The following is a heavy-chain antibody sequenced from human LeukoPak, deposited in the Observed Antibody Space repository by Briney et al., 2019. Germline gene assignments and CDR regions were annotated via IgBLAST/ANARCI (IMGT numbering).Heavy chain of an antibody. J-gene: IGHJ6*03. V-gene: IGHV1-69*05. Sequence: ASVKVSCKASGGTFSSYAISWVRQAPGQGLEWMGEIIPIFGTANYAQKFQGRVTITTDESTSTAYMELSSLRSEDTAVYYCARAPRYCSSTSCYHHYYMDVWGKGTTVTVSS. CDR2: IIPIFGTA. D-gene: IGHD2-2*01. CDR3: ARAPRYCSSTSCYHHYYMDV. CDR1: GGTFSSYA.